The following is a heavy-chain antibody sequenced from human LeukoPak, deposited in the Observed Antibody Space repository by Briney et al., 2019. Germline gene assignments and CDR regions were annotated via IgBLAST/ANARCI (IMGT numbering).Heavy chain of an antibody. Sequence: HRASVKVSCKASGYIFTRYAMNWVRQAPGQGLEWMGWISTNTGNPTYAQGFTGRFVFSLDTSVSTAYLQISSLKAEDTAVYYCARSYYHSWSGYQYPGDYWGQGTLVTVSS. CDR1: GYIFTRYA. CDR3: ARSYYHSWSGYQYPGDY. CDR2: ISTNTGNP. V-gene: IGHV7-4-1*02. J-gene: IGHJ4*02. D-gene: IGHD3-3*01.